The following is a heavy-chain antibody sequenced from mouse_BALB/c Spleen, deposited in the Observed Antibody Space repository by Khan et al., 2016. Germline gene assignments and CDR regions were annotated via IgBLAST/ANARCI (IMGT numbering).Heavy chain of an antibody. CDR1: GYTFTSYY. V-gene: IGHV1S81*02. J-gene: IGHJ2*01. Sequence: VQLQESGAELVKPGASVKLSCKASGYTFTSYYMYWVKQRPGQGLEWIGEINPSNGGTNFNEKFKSKATLTVDKSSSTAYMQLSSLTSEDSAVYYCTRVQRGNYVDYWGQGTTLTVSS. CDR2: INPSNGGT. CDR3: TRVQRGNYVDY.